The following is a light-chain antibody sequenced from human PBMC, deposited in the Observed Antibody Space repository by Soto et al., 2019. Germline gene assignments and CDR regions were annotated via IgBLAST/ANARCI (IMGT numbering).Light chain of an antibody. Sequence: DIQMTQSPSSLSASVGDRVTITCRASQSISSYLNWYQQKPGKAPKLLIYDASALPRGVPSRFSGSGSGTKFTLTIASLQPDDFATYYCQQYETFSGTFGPGTNVDI. CDR3: QQYETFSGT. J-gene: IGKJ1*01. CDR1: QSISSY. CDR2: DAS. V-gene: IGKV1-5*01.